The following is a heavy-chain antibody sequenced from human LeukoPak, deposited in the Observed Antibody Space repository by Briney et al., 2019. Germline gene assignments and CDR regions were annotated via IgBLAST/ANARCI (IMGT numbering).Heavy chain of an antibody. CDR3: ARIFRSGWYYFDY. CDR2: TYYSGST. J-gene: IGHJ4*02. CDR1: GGSISGYS. Sequence: SETLSLTCTVSGGSISGYSWSWIRQPPGKGLEWIAYTYYSGSTNYNPSLKSRVTMSVDTSKNQFSLKLSSVTAADTAVYYCARIFRSGWYYFDYWGQGTLVTVSS. V-gene: IGHV4-59*01. D-gene: IGHD6-19*01.